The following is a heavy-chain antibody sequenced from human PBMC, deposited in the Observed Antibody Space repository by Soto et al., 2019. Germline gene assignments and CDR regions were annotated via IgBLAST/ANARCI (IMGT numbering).Heavy chain of an antibody. D-gene: IGHD2-15*01. CDR2: INPSGGST. J-gene: IGHJ1*01. CDR3: ARGFYHLLPRLFFFQH. V-gene: IGHV1-46*01. Sequence: ASVKVSCKASGYTFTSYYMHWVRQAPGQGLEWMGIINPSGGSTSYAQKFQGRVTMTRDTSTSTVYMELSSLRSEDTAVYYCARGFYHLLPRLFFFQHWGQGTLVTVSS. CDR1: GYTFTSYY.